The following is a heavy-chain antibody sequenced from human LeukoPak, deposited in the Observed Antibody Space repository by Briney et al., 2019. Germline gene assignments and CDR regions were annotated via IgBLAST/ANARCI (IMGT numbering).Heavy chain of an antibody. CDR2: IYHSGST. CDR3: ARLLELRGGGVDP. V-gene: IGHV4-4*02. CDR1: GGSISSSNW. D-gene: IGHD1-7*01. J-gene: IGHJ5*02. Sequence: SETLSLTCAVSGGSISSSNWWSWVRQPPGKGLGWIGEIYHSGSTNYNPSLKSRFTISVDKSKNQFSLKLSSVTAADTAVYYCARLLELRGGGVDPWGQGTLVTVSS.